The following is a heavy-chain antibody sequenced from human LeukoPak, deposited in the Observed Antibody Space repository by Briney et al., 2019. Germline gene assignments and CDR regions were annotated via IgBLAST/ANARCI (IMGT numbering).Heavy chain of an antibody. V-gene: IGHV3-30*18. CDR3: AKDSPYYYGSGSNPGWFDP. D-gene: IGHD3-10*01. Sequence: PGRSLRLSCAASGFTFSSYGMHWVRQAPGKGLEWVAAISYDGSNKYYADSVKGRFTISRDNSKNTLYLQMNSLRAEDTAVYYCAKDSPYYYGSGSNPGWFDPWGQGTLVTVSS. CDR1: GFTFSSYG. J-gene: IGHJ5*02. CDR2: ISYDGSNK.